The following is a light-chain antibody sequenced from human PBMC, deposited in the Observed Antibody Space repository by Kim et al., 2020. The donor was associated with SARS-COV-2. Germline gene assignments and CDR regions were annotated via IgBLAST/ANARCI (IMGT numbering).Light chain of an antibody. Sequence: FSASTGDRVTITCRASQGISSYLAWYQQKPGKAPKLLIYAASTLQSGVPSRFSGSGSGTDFTLTISCLQSEDFATYYCQQYYSYRTFGQGTKVDIK. CDR3: QQYYSYRT. V-gene: IGKV1-8*01. CDR2: AAS. J-gene: IGKJ1*01. CDR1: QGISSY.